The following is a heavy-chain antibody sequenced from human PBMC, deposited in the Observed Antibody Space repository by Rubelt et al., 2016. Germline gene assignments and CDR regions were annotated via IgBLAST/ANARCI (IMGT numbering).Heavy chain of an antibody. J-gene: IGHJ3*02. Sequence: QLQLQESGPGLVKPSETLSLTCTVSGGSISSGSHHWGWIRQPPGKGLEWIGSAHYSGSTYYYPSLKSRVTISMDTSITRFSLKLTSVTAADTAVYYCARGGYGGQDSSDALDIWGQGTMVTVSS. CDR2: AHYSGST. CDR3: ARGGYGGQDSSDALDI. D-gene: IGHD5-12*01. V-gene: IGHV4-39*07. CDR1: GGSISSGSHH.